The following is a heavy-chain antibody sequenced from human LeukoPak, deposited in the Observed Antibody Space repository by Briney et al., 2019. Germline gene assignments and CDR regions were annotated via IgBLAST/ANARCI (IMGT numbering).Heavy chain of an antibody. CDR1: GYTFTNYY. V-gene: IGHV1-46*01. J-gene: IGHJ4*02. CDR3: AREVTGTTGFDY. Sequence: SVKVSCKASGYTFTNYYMHWVRQAPGQGLEWMGIINPSGGSTSYAQKFQGRVTMTRDMSTTTVYMELSSLRSEDTAVYYCAREVTGTTGFDYWGQGTLVTVSS. CDR2: INPSGGST. D-gene: IGHD1-20*01.